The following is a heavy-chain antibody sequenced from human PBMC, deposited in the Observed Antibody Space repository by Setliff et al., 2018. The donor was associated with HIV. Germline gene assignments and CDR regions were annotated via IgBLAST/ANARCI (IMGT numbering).Heavy chain of an antibody. CDR1: GGTFSSYA. J-gene: IGHJ4*02. V-gene: IGHV1-69*13. Sequence: EASVKVSCKASGGTFSSYAISWVRQAPGQGLEWMGGIIPIFGTANYAQKFQGRVTITADESTSTAYMELSSLRSEDTAVYYCASGMEYSSSSGLDYWGQGTLVTVSS. CDR2: IIPIFGTA. D-gene: IGHD6-6*01. CDR3: ASGMEYSSSSGLDY.